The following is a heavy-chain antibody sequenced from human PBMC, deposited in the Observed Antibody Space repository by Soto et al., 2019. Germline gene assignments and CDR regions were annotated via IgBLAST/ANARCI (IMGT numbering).Heavy chain of an antibody. D-gene: IGHD6-19*01. CDR3: ARMGNIAVAGDFDY. J-gene: IGHJ4*02. CDR2: IYSGGST. V-gene: IGHV3-53*04. Sequence: EVQLVESGGGLVQPGGSLRLSCAASGFTVSSNYMSWVRQAPGKGLEWVSVIYSGGSTYYADSVKGRFTISRHNSKNTLYLQMNSLGAEDTAVYYCARMGNIAVAGDFDYWGQGTLVTVSS. CDR1: GFTVSSNY.